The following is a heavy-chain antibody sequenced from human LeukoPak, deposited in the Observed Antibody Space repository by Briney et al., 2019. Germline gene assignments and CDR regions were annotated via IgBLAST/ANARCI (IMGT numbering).Heavy chain of an antibody. CDR2: ISWNSGSI. J-gene: IGHJ3*02. CDR1: GFTFDDYA. Sequence: PGGSLRLSCAASGFTFDDYAMHWVRQAPGKGLEWVSGISWNSGSIGYADSVKGRFTISRDNAKNPLYLQMNSLRAEDTALYYCSTGWVGARSFYAFDIWGQGTMVTVSS. V-gene: IGHV3-9*01. D-gene: IGHD1-26*01. CDR3: STGWVGARSFYAFDI.